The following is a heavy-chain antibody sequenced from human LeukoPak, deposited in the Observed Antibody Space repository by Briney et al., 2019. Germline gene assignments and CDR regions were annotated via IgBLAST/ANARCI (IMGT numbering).Heavy chain of an antibody. J-gene: IGHJ4*02. CDR1: GFTFSTYV. CDR3: ADAIVGAPAHY. CDR2: IWHDGSNK. Sequence: PGRSLRLSCAASGFTFSTYVIHWVRQAPGKGLEWVALIWHDGSNKYYGDSVKDRFTISRDNSKNTLYLQMDSLRAEDTAVYYCADAIVGAPAHYWGQGTLVTVSS. V-gene: IGHV3-33*01. D-gene: IGHD1-26*01.